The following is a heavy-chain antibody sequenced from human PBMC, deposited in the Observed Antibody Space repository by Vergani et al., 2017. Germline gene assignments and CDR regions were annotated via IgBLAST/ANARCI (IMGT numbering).Heavy chain of an antibody. CDR1: GFTFQAYA. CDR3: VKDNYYGAAGPFDL. D-gene: IGHD3-22*01. J-gene: IGHJ2*01. CDR2: IDRNYGVK. V-gene: IGHV3-9*01. Sequence: EVQLLESGGDLVQPGGSLRLSCTASGFTFQAYAFHWVRQVSGRGLEWVSGIDRNYGVKNGNSFEGRFSISRDNAKKAVFLQMNNLRHEDTALYFCVKDNYYGAAGPFDLWGRGTLVTVSS.